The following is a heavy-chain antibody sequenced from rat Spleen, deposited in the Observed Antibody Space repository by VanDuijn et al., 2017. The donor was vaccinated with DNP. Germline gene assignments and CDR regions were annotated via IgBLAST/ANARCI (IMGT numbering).Heavy chain of an antibody. CDR1: GFSFSDYA. D-gene: IGHD1-4*01. Sequence: EVQLVESGGGLVQPGRSLKLSCAASGFSFSDYAMAWVRQAPKKGLEWVATISYDGSRTYYRDSVKGRFTLSRDNAKRTLYLQMDSLRSEDTATYYCATSPGPNWFAYWGQGTLVTVSS. CDR2: ISYDGSRT. J-gene: IGHJ3*01. CDR3: ATSPGPNWFAY. V-gene: IGHV5-7*01.